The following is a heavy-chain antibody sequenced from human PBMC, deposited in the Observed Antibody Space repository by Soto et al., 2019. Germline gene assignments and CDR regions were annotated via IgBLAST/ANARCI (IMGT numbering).Heavy chain of an antibody. V-gene: IGHV3-30*18. Sequence: GGSLRLSCSASGFTFSSYGMHWVRQAPGKGLEWVAVISYDGSNKYYADSVKGRFTISRDNSKNTLYLQMNSLRAEDTAVYYCAKVRQKLVPCDYWGQGTLVTVSS. CDR1: GFTFSSYG. CDR3: AKVRQKLVPCDY. CDR2: ISYDGSNK. J-gene: IGHJ4*02. D-gene: IGHD6-13*01.